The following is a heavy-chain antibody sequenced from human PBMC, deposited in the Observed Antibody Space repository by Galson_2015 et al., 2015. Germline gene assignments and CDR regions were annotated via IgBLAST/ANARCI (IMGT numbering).Heavy chain of an antibody. Sequence: SLRLSCAASGFSVSSTYMNWVRQAPGKGLEWVSVIYSGGNTYYADSVKGRFTISRDNSKNTLYLQMNSLRVEDTAVYYCAGGRWGYWGQGTLATVSS. D-gene: IGHD5-24*01. CDR2: IYSGGNT. J-gene: IGHJ4*02. V-gene: IGHV3-53*01. CDR3: AGGRWGY. CDR1: GFSVSSTY.